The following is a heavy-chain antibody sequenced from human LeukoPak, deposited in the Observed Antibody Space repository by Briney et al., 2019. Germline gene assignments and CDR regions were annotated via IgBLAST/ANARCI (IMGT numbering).Heavy chain of an antibody. CDR3: ARPSGNLGEANPGGDY. D-gene: IGHD3-10*01. V-gene: IGHV1-69*13. CDR1: GGTFSSYA. Sequence: SVKVSCKASGGTFSSYAISWVRQAPGQGLEWMGGIIPIFGTANYAQKFQGRVTITADESTSTAYVELSSLRSEDTAVYYCARPSGNLGEANPGGDYWGQGTLVTVSS. CDR2: IIPIFGTA. J-gene: IGHJ4*02.